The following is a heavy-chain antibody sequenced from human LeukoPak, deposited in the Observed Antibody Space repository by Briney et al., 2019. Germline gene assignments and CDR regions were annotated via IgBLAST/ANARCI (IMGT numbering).Heavy chain of an antibody. Sequence: QPGGSLRLSCAASGFTVSSNYVSWVRQAPGKGVEWVSVIYSGGSTYYADSVKGRFTISRDNSKNTLYLQMNSLRGEDTAVYYCARGMVRGVTDFLDYWGQGNLVTVSS. D-gene: IGHD3-10*01. V-gene: IGHV3-66*02. CDR1: GFTVSSNY. CDR3: ARGMVRGVTDFLDY. J-gene: IGHJ4*02. CDR2: IYSGGST.